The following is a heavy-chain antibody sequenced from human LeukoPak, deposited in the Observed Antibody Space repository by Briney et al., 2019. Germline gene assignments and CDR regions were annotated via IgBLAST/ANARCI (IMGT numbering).Heavy chain of an antibody. CDR1: GFTFSGSA. D-gene: IGHD3-10*01. J-gene: IGHJ6*04. CDR2: IRSKANSYAT. CDR3: ARSYGSGSYYNPGDV. Sequence: GGSLRLSCAASGFTFSGSAMHWVRQASGKGLEWVGRIRSKANSYATAFAASVKGRFTISRDDSKNTAYLQMNSLKTEDTAVYYCARSYGSGSYYNPGDVWGKGTTVTVSS. V-gene: IGHV3-73*01.